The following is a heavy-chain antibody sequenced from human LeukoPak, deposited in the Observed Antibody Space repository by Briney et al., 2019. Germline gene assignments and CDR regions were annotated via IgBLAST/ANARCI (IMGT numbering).Heavy chain of an antibody. V-gene: IGHV1-2*02. CDR1: GYTFTGYY. J-gene: IGHJ4*02. CDR2: INPNSGGT. CDR3: AREAAAGSREYYFDY. Sequence: ASVKVSCKASGYTFTGYYMHWVRQTPGQGLEWMGWINPNSGGTNYAQKFQGRVTMTRDTSISTAYMELSRLRSDDTAVYYCAREAAAGSREYYFDYWGQGTLVTVSS. D-gene: IGHD6-13*01.